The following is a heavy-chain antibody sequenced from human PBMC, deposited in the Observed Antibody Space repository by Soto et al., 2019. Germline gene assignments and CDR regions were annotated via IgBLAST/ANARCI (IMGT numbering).Heavy chain of an antibody. CDR1: GFTFSSYG. CDR3: AKDSSGYYYGGSDY. J-gene: IGHJ4*02. Sequence: QVQLVESGGGVVQPGKSLRLSCAASGFTFSSYGVHWVRQAPGKGLEWVAIISYDGSNKYFADSVKGRFTISRDNSKNTLYLLMNSLRAEDTAVYYCAKDSSGYYYGGSDYWGQGTLVTVSS. D-gene: IGHD3-22*01. V-gene: IGHV3-30*18. CDR2: ISYDGSNK.